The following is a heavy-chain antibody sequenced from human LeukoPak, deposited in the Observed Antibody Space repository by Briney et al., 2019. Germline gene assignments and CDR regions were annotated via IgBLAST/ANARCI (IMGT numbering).Heavy chain of an antibody. CDR1: GFTFSTYG. D-gene: IGHD3-16*01. J-gene: IGHJ3*02. CDR2: IRYDGSNK. Sequence: PGGSLRLSCAASGFTFSTYGMHWVRQAPGKGLEWVAFIRYDGSNKYYADSVKGRFTISRDNSKNTLYLQMNSLRAEDTAVYYCAKDLGQWGAFDIWGQGTMVTVSS. CDR3: AKDLGQWGAFDI. V-gene: IGHV3-30*02.